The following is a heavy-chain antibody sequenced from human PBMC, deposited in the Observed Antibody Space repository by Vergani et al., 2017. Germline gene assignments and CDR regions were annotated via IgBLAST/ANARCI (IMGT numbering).Heavy chain of an antibody. V-gene: IGHV4-4*03. CDR3: ARSRPYCTSGSCPAI. Sequence: QVQLQESGPGLVKPPGTLSLTCAVSGDSISSNNCWTWVRQPPGKGLEWIGEICHTEDTKYSPSLKSRVTVSVDTSKSQFSLKLNSVTVADTAVYYCARSRPYCTSGSCPAIWVQGTLVTVSS. J-gene: IGHJ4*02. CDR1: GDSISSNNC. D-gene: IGHD2-15*01. CDR2: ICHTEDT.